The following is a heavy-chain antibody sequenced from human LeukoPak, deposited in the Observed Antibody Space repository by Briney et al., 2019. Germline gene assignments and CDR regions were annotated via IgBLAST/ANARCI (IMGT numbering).Heavy chain of an antibody. CDR1: GFTFGDHA. V-gene: IGHV3-49*04. J-gene: IGHJ4*02. D-gene: IGHD2-2*01. CDR2: IRSKAYGATT. CDR3: TRHCSTTSCFLAHFDY. Sequence: GGSLRLSCTASGFTFGDHAMSWVRQAPGKGLEWVGFIRSKAYGATTEYAASVKGRFTISRDDSKSIAYLQMSSLKTEDTAVYYCTRHCSTTSCFLAHFDYWGQGTLVTVSS.